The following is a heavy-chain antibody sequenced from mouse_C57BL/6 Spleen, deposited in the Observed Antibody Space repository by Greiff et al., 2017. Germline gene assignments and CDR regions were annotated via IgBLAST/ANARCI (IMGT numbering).Heavy chain of an antibody. Sequence: VKLQQPGAELVRPGSSVKLSCKASGYTFTSYWMDWVKQRPGQGLAWIGNLYPSDSETHYNQKFKDNATLTVDKSSITAYMQLSSLTSEDSAVYYCARLGYDVRDAMDDWGQGTSVTFSS. D-gene: IGHD2-2*01. J-gene: IGHJ4*01. CDR2: LYPSDSET. CDR3: ARLGYDVRDAMDD. V-gene: IGHV1-61*01. CDR1: GYTFTSYW.